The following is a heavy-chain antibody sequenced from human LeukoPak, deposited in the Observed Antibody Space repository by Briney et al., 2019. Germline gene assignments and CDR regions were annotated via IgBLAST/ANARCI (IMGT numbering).Heavy chain of an antibody. J-gene: IGHJ4*02. CDR3: ARGPRIVGATTPAGY. D-gene: IGHD1-26*01. CDR1: GYTFTGYY. V-gene: IGHV1-2*02. CDR2: INPNSGST. Sequence: ASVKVSCKASGYTFTGYYMHWVRQAPGQGLEWMGWINPNSGSTNYAQKFQGRVTMTRDTSISTAYMELSRLRSDDTAVYYCARGPRIVGATTPAGYWGQGTLVTVSS.